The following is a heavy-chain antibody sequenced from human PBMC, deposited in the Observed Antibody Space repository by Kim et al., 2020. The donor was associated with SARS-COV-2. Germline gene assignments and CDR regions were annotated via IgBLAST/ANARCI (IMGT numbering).Heavy chain of an antibody. Sequence: GGSLRLSCAASGFTFDDYTMHWVRQAPGKGLEWVSLISWDGGSTYYADSVKGRFTISRDNSKNSLYLQMNSMRTEDTALYYCAKDIGGSGFPLDYWGQGTLGTVSS. J-gene: IGHJ4*02. D-gene: IGHD3-10*01. CDR2: ISWDGGST. CDR1: GFTFDDYT. V-gene: IGHV3-43*01. CDR3: AKDIGGSGFPLDY.